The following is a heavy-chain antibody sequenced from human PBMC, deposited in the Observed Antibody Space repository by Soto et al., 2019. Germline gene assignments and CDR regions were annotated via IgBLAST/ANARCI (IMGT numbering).Heavy chain of an antibody. CDR2: INPNSGGT. D-gene: IGHD6-13*01. Sequence: QVQLVQSGAEVKKPGASVKVSCKASGYTFTGYYMHWVRQAPGQGLEWMGWINPNSGGTNYAQKFQGRVTMTRDTSISTAYMELSSLRSEDTAVYYCARAFKSGSSWYVPNWFDPWGQGTLVTVSS. CDR3: ARAFKSGSSWYVPNWFDP. CDR1: GYTFTGYY. V-gene: IGHV1-2*02. J-gene: IGHJ5*02.